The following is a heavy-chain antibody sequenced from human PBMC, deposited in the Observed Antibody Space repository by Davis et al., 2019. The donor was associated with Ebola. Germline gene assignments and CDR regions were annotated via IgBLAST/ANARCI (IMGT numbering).Heavy chain of an antibody. D-gene: IGHD1-26*01. CDR1: GFTFSSYA. V-gene: IGHV3-23*01. Sequence: GESLKISCAASGFTFSSYAMSWVRQAPGKGLEWVSRISGSGGSTYYADSVKGRFTLSRDNSKNTLYLQMNSLRAEDTAVYYCAKDGSGSYSDAFDIWGQGTLVTVSS. CDR3: AKDGSGSYSDAFDI. CDR2: ISGSGGST. J-gene: IGHJ3*02.